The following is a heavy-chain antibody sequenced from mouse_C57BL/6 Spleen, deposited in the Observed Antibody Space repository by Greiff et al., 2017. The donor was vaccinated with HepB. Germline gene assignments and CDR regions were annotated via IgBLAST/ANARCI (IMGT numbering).Heavy chain of an antibody. CDR1: GYAFSSYW. CDR2: IYPGDGDT. CDR3: ARFDGYYFYAMDY. D-gene: IGHD2-3*01. Sequence: QVQLVESGAELVKPGASVKISCKASGYAFSSYWMNWVKQRPGKGLEWIGQIYPGDGDTNYNGKFKGKATLTADKSSSTAYMQLSSLTSEDSAVYFCARFDGYYFYAMDYWGQGTSVTVSS. J-gene: IGHJ4*01. V-gene: IGHV1-80*01.